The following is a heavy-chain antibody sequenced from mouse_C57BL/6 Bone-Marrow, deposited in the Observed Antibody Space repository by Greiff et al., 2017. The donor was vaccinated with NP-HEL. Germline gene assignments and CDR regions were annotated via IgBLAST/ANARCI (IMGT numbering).Heavy chain of an antibody. V-gene: IGHV3-6*01. CDR1: GYSITSGYY. J-gene: IGHJ3*01. CDR3: ASPIYDGYYYQAWFAY. CDR2: ISYDGSN. D-gene: IGHD2-3*01. Sequence: EVKLQESGPGLVKPSQSLSLTCSVTGYSITSGYYWNWIRQFPGNKLEWMGYISYDGSNNYNPSLKNRISITRDTSKNQFFLKLNSVTTEDTATYYCASPIYDGYYYQAWFAYWGQGTLVTVSA.